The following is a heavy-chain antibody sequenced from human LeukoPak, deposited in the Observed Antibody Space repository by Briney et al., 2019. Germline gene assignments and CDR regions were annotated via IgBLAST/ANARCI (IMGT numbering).Heavy chain of an antibody. CDR1: GGSISSYY. V-gene: IGHV4-59*01. Sequence: PSETLSLTCTVSGGSISSYYWSWIRQPPGKGLEWIGYIYYSGSTNYNPSLKSRVTISVDTSKNQFSLKLSSVTAADTAVYYCARDHVDGSGWYPVGWFDPRGQGTLVTVSS. CDR2: IYYSGST. J-gene: IGHJ5*02. CDR3: ARDHVDGSGWYPVGWFDP. D-gene: IGHD6-19*01.